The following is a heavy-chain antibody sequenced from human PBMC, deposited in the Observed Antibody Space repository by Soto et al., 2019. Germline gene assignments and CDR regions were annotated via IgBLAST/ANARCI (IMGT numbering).Heavy chain of an antibody. CDR1: GGSISSGDYY. CDR2: IYYSGST. V-gene: IGHV4-30-4*01. D-gene: IGHD3-10*01. Sequence: PSETLSLTCTVSGGSISSGDYYWSWIRQPPGKGLEWIGYIYYSGSTYYNPSLKSRVTISVDTSKNQFSLKLSSVTAADTAVYYCAREDYGSASSYYYYGMDVWGQGTTVTVSS. CDR3: AREDYGSASSYYYYGMDV. J-gene: IGHJ6*02.